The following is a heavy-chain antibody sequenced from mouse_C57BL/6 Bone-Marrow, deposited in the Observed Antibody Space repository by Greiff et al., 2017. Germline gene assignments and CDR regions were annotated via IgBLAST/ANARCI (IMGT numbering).Heavy chain of an antibody. CDR2: IWGVGST. J-gene: IGHJ3*01. CDR1: GFSLTSYG. Sequence: VQLVESGPGLVAPSQSLSITCTVSGFSLTSYGVDWVRQSPGKGLEWLGVIWGVGSTNYNSALKSRLSISKDNSKSQVFLIMNSLQTDDTAMYYCATIQRKFAYWGQGTLVTVSA. CDR3: ATIQRKFAY. V-gene: IGHV2-6*01.